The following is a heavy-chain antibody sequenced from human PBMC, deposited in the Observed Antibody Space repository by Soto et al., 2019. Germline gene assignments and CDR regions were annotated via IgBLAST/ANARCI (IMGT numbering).Heavy chain of an antibody. CDR3: ARHGGHSSGYYYAFYYYGMDV. CDR1: GFAFSSYG. V-gene: IGHV3-30*03. CDR2: ISHDGNNK. D-gene: IGHD3-22*01. J-gene: IGHJ6*02. Sequence: GGSLRLSCAASGFAFSSYGMHWVRQAPGKGLEWVAVISHDGNNKYYADSVKGHVTISADKSISTAYLQWSSLKASDTAMYYCARHGGHSSGYYYAFYYYGMDVWGQGTTVTVSS.